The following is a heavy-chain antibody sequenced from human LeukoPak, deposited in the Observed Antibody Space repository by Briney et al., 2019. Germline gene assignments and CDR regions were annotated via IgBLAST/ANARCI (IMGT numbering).Heavy chain of an antibody. Sequence: PGGSLRLSCAGSGFIFNNCAMHWVRHPPGKGLEWVSGISWNSGSIGYADSVKGRFTISRDNAKNSLYLQMNSLRAEDTALYYCAKAVGDGYNLRLSPFDYWGQGTLVTVSS. CDR1: GFIFNNCA. CDR3: AKAVGDGYNLRLSPFDY. J-gene: IGHJ4*02. D-gene: IGHD5-24*01. V-gene: IGHV3-9*01. CDR2: ISWNSGSI.